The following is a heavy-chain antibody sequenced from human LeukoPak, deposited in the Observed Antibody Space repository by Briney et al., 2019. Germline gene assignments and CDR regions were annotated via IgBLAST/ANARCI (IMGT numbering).Heavy chain of an antibody. CDR3: ARLGTTVPDY. J-gene: IGHJ4*02. D-gene: IGHD4-17*01. V-gene: IGHV4-38-2*02. CDR1: GYSISSGYY. Sequence: SETLSLTCTVSGYSISSGYYWGWIRQPPGKGLEWIGSIYHSGRTFYNPSLKSRVTISVDTSKNQFSLKLTSVTAADTAVYYCARLGTTVPDYWGQGTLVTVSS. CDR2: IYHSGRT.